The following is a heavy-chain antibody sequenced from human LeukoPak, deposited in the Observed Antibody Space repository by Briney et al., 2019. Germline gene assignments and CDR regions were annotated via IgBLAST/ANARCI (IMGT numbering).Heavy chain of an antibody. J-gene: IGHJ4*02. V-gene: IGHV3-21*01. CDR3: ARDPIASAASGGDS. CDR1: GFTFSSYG. CDR2: ITAGGSYI. D-gene: IGHD6-13*01. Sequence: GGSLRLSCAASGFTFSSYGINWVRQAPGKGLEWVSYITAGGSYITYVDSVRGRFTISRDNAKNSLYLQMNSLRAEDTAIYYCARDPIASAASGGDSWGQGTLVTVSS.